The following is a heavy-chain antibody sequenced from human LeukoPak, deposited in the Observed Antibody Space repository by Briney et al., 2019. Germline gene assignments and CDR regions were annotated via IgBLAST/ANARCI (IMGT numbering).Heavy chain of an antibody. J-gene: IGHJ4*02. CDR1: GGSFSGYY. Sequence: PSETLSLTCAVYGGSFSGYYWSRIRQPPGKGLEWIGEINHSGSTNYNPSLKSRVTISVDTSKNQFSLKLSSVTAADTAVYYCARARGGDYGDYEDYWGQGTLVTVSS. CDR2: INHSGST. V-gene: IGHV4-34*01. D-gene: IGHD4-17*01. CDR3: ARARGGDYGDYEDY.